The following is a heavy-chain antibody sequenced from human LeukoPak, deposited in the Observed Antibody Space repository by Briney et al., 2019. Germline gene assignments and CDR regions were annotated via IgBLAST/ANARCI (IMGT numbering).Heavy chain of an antibody. V-gene: IGHV1-69*06. J-gene: IGHJ5*02. CDR1: GGTFSSYA. CDR2: IIPIFGTA. CDR3: ARDGAGGNWFWFDP. D-gene: IGHD4-23*01. Sequence: ASVKVSCKASGGTFSSYAISWVRQAPGQGLEWMGGIIPIFGTANYAQKFQGRVTITADKSTSTAYMELSSLRSEDTAVYYCARDGAGGNWFWFDPWGQGTLVTVSS.